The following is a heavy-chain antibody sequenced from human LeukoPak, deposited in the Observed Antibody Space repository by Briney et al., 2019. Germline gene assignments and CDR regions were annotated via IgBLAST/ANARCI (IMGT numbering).Heavy chain of an antibody. CDR3: ANGYCTNGVCYPYYYYYMDV. D-gene: IGHD2-8*01. J-gene: IGHJ6*03. V-gene: IGHV3-30*04. CDR1: GFTFSSYA. Sequence: GGSLRLSCAASGFTFSSYAMYWVRQAPGKGLEWVAVISYDGSNKYYADSVKGRFTISRDNSKNTLYLQMNSLRAEDTAVYYCANGYCTNGVCYPYYYYYMDVWGKGTTVTVSS. CDR2: ISYDGSNK.